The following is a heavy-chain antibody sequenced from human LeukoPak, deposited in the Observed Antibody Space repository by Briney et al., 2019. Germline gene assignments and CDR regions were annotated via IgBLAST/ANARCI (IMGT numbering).Heavy chain of an antibody. CDR2: VIPIFGTA. V-gene: IGHV1-69*13. CDR3: ARDFSITIDAFDI. CDR1: GGTFSSYA. Sequence: SVKVSCTASGGTFSSYAISWVRQAPGQGLEWMGGVIPIFGTANYAQKFQGRVTITADESTSTAYMELSSLRSEDTAVYYCARDFSITIDAFDIWGQGTMVTVSS. J-gene: IGHJ3*02. D-gene: IGHD3-10*01.